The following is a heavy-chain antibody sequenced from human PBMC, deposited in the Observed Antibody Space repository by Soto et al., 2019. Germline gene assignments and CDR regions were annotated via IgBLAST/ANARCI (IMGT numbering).Heavy chain of an antibody. Sequence: QVQLVQSGAEVEKPGSSVKVSCKASGGTFSSYTISWVRQAPGQGLEWMGRIIPILGIANYAQKFQGRVTITADKSTSTAYMELSSLRSEDTAVYYCARVVDCSSTSCYGHYYYYGMDVWGQGTTVTVSS. CDR3: ARVVDCSSTSCYGHYYYYGMDV. V-gene: IGHV1-69*02. CDR1: GGTFSSYT. D-gene: IGHD2-2*01. CDR2: IIPILGIA. J-gene: IGHJ6*02.